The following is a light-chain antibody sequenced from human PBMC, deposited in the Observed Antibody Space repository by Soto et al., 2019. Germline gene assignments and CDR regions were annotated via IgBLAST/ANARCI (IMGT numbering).Light chain of an antibody. CDR1: SGHSSYA. J-gene: IGLJ2*01. V-gene: IGLV4-69*01. CDR3: QTWDTGATVV. Sequence: QSVLTQSPSASASLGASVKLTCTLSSGHSSYAIAWHQQQPEKGPRYLMKLSSDGSHSKGDGIPDRFSGSSSGAERYLTISSLQSEDEADYYCQTWDTGATVVFGGGIKLTVL. CDR2: LSSDGSH.